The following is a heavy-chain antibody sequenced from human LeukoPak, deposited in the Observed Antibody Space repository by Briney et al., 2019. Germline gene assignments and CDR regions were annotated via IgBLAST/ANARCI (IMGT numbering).Heavy chain of an antibody. J-gene: IGHJ4*02. V-gene: IGHV3-66*02. CDR1: GFTVSSDY. CDR3: ARDRYSTIFGG. D-gene: IGHD3-3*01. Sequence: GGSLRLSCAASGFTVSSDYMSWVRQAPGKGLEWVSIIYSGGDTYYAGSVKGRFTISRDNSKNTLYLQMNSLRAEDTAVYYCARDRYSTIFGGWGQGTLVTVSS. CDR2: IYSGGDT.